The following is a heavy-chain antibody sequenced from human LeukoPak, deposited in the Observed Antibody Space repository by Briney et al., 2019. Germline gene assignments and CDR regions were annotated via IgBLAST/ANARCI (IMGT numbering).Heavy chain of an antibody. CDR1: GGSISSGGYY. CDR2: IYYSGST. CDR3: ARGYSSGDAFDI. D-gene: IGHD6-19*01. J-gene: IGHJ3*02. Sequence: SETLSLTCTVSGGSISSGGYYWSWIRQPPGKGLEWIGYIYYSGSTYYNPSLKSRVTISVDTSKNQFSLKLSSVTAADTAVYYCARGYSSGDAFDIWGQGTMVTVSS. V-gene: IGHV4-30-4*08.